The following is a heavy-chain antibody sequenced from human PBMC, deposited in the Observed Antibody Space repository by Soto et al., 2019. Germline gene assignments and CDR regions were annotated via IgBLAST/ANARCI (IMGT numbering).Heavy chain of an antibody. CDR2: IIPIFGTA. Sequence: QVQLVQSGAEVKKPGSSVKVSCKASGGTFSSYAISWVRQAPGQGLEWMGGIIPIFGTANYAQKFQGRVTIIADESMSTAYMELSSLRSEDTAVYYCARSPPGYSSGSNWFDPWGQGTLVTVSS. CDR1: GGTFSSYA. J-gene: IGHJ5*02. D-gene: IGHD6-19*01. V-gene: IGHV1-69*12. CDR3: ARSPPGYSSGSNWFDP.